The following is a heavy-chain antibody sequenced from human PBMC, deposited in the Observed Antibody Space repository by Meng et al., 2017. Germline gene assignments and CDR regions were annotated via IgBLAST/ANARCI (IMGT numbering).Heavy chain of an antibody. CDR3: ARGVGYGGNSLYFDY. D-gene: IGHD4-23*01. V-gene: IGHV1-69*06. CDR1: GGTFNSYA. CDR2: IIPIFGTA. J-gene: IGHJ4*02. Sequence: QVELVQSGAGVKKPGSSVKVSCKASGGTFNSYAISWVRQAPGQGLEWMGGIIPIFGTANYAQKFQGRVTITADKSTSTAYMELSSLRSEDTAVYYCARGVGYGGNSLYFDYWGQGTLVTVSS.